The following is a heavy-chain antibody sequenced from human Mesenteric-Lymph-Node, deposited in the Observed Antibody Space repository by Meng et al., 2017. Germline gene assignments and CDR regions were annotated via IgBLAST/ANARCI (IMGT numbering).Heavy chain of an antibody. J-gene: IGHJ4*02. Sequence: SETLSLTCTVSGGSISSSSYYWGWIRQPPGKGLEWIGSIYYSGNTYYNPSLKSRVTISVDTSKNQFSLKLNSVTAADTAVYFCARDSRLRFFFDLWGQGTLVTVSS. CDR1: GGSISSSSYY. CDR3: ARDSRLRFFFDL. V-gene: IGHV4-39*07. D-gene: IGHD3-3*01. CDR2: IYYSGNT.